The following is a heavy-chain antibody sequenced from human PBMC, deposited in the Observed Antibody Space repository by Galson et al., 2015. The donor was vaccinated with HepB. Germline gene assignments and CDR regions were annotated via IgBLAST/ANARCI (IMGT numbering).Heavy chain of an antibody. CDR3: ARDNVWFGELFVANWFDP. J-gene: IGHJ5*02. D-gene: IGHD3-10*01. Sequence: SVKVSCKASGYTFTSYGISWVRQAPGQGLEWMGWISAYNGNTNYAQKLQGRVTMTTDTSTSTAYMELRSLRSDDTAVYYCARDNVWFGELFVANWFDPWGQGTLVTVSS. V-gene: IGHV1-18*01. CDR1: GYTFTSYG. CDR2: ISAYNGNT.